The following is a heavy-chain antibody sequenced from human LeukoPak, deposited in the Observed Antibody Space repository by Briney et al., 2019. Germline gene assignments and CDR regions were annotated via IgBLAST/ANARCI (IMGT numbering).Heavy chain of an antibody. Sequence: GGSLRLSCAASGFTFGSYAMSWVRQAPGKGLEWVSAISGSGGSTYYADSVKGRFTISRDNSKNTLYLQMNSLRAEDTAVYYCAKYYTYYDFWSGYLPLRTPSPYFDYWGQGTLVTVSS. CDR2: ISGSGGST. D-gene: IGHD3-3*01. V-gene: IGHV3-23*01. J-gene: IGHJ4*02. CDR3: AKYYTYYDFWSGYLPLRTPSPYFDY. CDR1: GFTFGSYA.